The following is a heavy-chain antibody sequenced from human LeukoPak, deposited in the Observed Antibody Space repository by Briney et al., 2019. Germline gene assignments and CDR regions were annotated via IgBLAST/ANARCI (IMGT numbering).Heavy chain of an antibody. Sequence: PGGSLRLSCAASGFTFSDHYMSWVRQAPGKGLEWISYISESGTTIFYADSVKGRFTISRDNGKNSLSLQMNSLTAKDTAIYYCARDRQPSSYIGMDVWGQGTTVTVSS. CDR1: GFTFSDHY. J-gene: IGHJ6*02. CDR2: ISESGTTI. CDR3: ARDRQPSSYIGMDV. D-gene: IGHD2/OR15-2a*01. V-gene: IGHV3-11*01.